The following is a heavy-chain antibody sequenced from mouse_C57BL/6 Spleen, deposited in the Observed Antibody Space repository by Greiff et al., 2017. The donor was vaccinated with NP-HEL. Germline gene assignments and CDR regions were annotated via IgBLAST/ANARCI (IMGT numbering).Heavy chain of an antibody. CDR3: ARSASSGYGY. J-gene: IGHJ2*01. D-gene: IGHD3-2*02. Sequence: VQLQQPGAELVKPGASVKLSCKASGYTFTSYWMPWVKQRPGQGLEWIGMIHPNSGSTNYNEKFKSKATMTVDKSSSTAYMQLSSLTSEDSAVYYCARSASSGYGYWGQGTTLTVSS. V-gene: IGHV1-64*01. CDR2: IHPNSGST. CDR1: GYTFTSYW.